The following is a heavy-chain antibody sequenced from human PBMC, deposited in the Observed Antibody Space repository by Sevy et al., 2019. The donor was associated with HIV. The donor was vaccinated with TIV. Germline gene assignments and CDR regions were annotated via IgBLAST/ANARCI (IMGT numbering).Heavy chain of an antibody. J-gene: IGHJ4*02. V-gene: IGHV2-5*02. CDR2: IYWDDNE. Sequence: SGPTLVNPTQTLTLTCTFSGFSLSTSGVGVGWIRQPPGKALEWLALIYWDDNERYSPSLRSRLTITKDTSKNQVVLTMTNMDPVDTATYYCAHSLYGDYIGGYFDYWGQGTLVTVSS. D-gene: IGHD4-17*01. CDR1: GFSLSTSGVG. CDR3: AHSLYGDYIGGYFDY.